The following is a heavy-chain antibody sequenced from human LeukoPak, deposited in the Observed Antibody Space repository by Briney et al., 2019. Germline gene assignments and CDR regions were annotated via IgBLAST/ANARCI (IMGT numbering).Heavy chain of an antibody. CDR3: AREVRTWARGNFDY. CDR1: GGSISSGGYY. V-gene: IGHV4-31*03. D-gene: IGHD3-16*01. J-gene: IGHJ4*02. CDR2: IYYSGST. Sequence: SQTLSLTCTVSGGSISSGGYYWRWIRQHPGKGLEWIGYIYYSGSTYYNPSLKSRVTISVDTSKNQFSLKLSSVTAADTAVYYCAREVRTWARGNFDYWGQGTLVTVSS.